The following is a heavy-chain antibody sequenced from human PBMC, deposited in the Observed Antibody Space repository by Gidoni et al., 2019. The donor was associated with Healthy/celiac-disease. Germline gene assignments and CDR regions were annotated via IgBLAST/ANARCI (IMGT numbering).Heavy chain of an antibody. CDR1: GGSLSGYY. V-gene: IGHV4-34*01. D-gene: IGHD3-16*02. Sequence: QVQLPQWGAGLLKPSETVSLTCDVYGGSLSGYYWSWIRQHPGKGLEWIGEINHSGSTNYNPSLKSRVTISVDTAKNQFALKLSSVTAADTAVYYCARGLNLGYTKNSRNGERWGQGTLVTVSS. CDR2: INHSGST. CDR3: ARGLNLGYTKNSRNGER. J-gene: IGHJ4*02.